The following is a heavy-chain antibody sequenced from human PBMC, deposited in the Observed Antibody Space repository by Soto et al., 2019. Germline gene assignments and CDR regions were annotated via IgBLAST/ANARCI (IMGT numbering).Heavy chain of an antibody. D-gene: IGHD3-10*01. J-gene: IGHJ6*02. CDR3: ARGQYYGSGSYLGYYYGMDV. CDR1: GGSFSGYY. CDR2: INHSGST. V-gene: IGHV4-34*01. Sequence: SETLSLTCAVYGGSFSGYYWSWIRQPPGKGLEWIGEINHSGSTNYNPSLKSRATISVDTSKNQFSLKLSSVTAADTAVYYCARGQYYGSGSYLGYYYGMDVWGQGTTVTVSS.